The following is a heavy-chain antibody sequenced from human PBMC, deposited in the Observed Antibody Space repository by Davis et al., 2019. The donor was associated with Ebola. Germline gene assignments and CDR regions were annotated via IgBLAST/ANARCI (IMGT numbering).Heavy chain of an antibody. CDR3: AREGYSSSWYLDY. J-gene: IGHJ4*02. CDR1: GGSISSGDYY. D-gene: IGHD6-13*01. CDR2: IDFSGST. Sequence: SETLSLTCTVSGGSISSGDYYWSWIRQPPGKGLEWLGYIDFSGSTNYNPSLKSRVTISVDTSKNQFSLKLSSVTAADTAVYYCAREGYSSSWYLDYWGQGTLVTVSS. V-gene: IGHV4-30-4*01.